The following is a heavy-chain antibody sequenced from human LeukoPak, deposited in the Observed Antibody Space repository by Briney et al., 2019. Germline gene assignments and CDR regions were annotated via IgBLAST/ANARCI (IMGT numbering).Heavy chain of an antibody. CDR2: IYSSANT. V-gene: IGHV4-59*01. D-gene: IGHD5-12*01. Sequence: PSETLSLTCTASGASISSYYWYWIRQPPGKGLEWIGYIYSSANTESNPSLKSRVPISVDTSKSQVSLNLTSVTAAGTAVYYCAREGTINDFDYWREGILVTVSS. CDR1: GASISSYY. CDR3: AREGTINDFDY. J-gene: IGHJ4*02.